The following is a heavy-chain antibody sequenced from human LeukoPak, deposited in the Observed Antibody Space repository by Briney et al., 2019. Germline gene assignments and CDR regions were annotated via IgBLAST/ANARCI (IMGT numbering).Heavy chain of an antibody. CDR3: AKDTDTTTWHQGGGLILDY. J-gene: IGHJ4*02. CDR1: GFIFSTYA. D-gene: IGHD1-14*01. CDR2: ITGSGEST. V-gene: IGHV3-23*01. Sequence: GSLRLSCVGSGFIFSTYAMNWVRQAPGKGLEWVSVITGSGESTYYADSVKGRFNIYRDNSKNTLYLQLNSLRAEDTAIYFCAKDTDTTTWHQGGGLILDYWGQGILVTVSS.